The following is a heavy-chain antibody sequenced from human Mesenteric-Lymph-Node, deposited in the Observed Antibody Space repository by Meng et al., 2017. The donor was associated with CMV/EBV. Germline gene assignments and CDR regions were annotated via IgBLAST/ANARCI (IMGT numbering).Heavy chain of an antibody. CDR3: ARSFDFWSGGMDV. V-gene: IGHV3-11*04. D-gene: IGHD3-3*01. CDR2: ISSSGSAI. J-gene: IGHJ6*02. CDR1: GFTVSSNY. Sequence: GGSLRLSCAASGFTVSSNYMSWVRQAPGKGLEWVSYISSSGSAIDYADSVKGRFTVSRDNAKNSLYLQMNSLRAEDTAVYYCARSFDFWSGGMDVWGQGTTVTVSS.